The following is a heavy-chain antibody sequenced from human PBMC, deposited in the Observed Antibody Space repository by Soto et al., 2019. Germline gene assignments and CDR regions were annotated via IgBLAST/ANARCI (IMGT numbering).Heavy chain of an antibody. D-gene: IGHD5-18*01. CDR1: GVSISSGDYY. Sequence: SETLSLTCTVSGVSISSGDYYWSWIRQPPGKGLEWIGYIYYSGSTYYNPSLKSRVTISVDTSKNQFSLKLSSVTAADTAVYYCARDRGYSYGHFDYWGQGTLVTVSS. J-gene: IGHJ4*02. V-gene: IGHV4-30-4*01. CDR2: IYYSGST. CDR3: ARDRGYSYGHFDY.